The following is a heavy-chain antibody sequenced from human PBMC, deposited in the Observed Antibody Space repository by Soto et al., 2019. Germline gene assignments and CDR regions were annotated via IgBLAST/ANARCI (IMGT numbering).Heavy chain of an antibody. V-gene: IGHV3-23*01. D-gene: IGHD6-13*01. CDR3: ATRMYSTSWYYFVS. Sequence: EVQLLESGGGFVQPGGSLRLSCAASVFTFTNYALSWVRRAPGKGLEWVSTIGGGSGSTSYADSVKGRFSISRENSKNPLYMQLSSLRAEDTALYYCATRMYSTSWYYFVSWGQGTLVTVSS. CDR1: VFTFTNYA. CDR2: IGGGSGST. J-gene: IGHJ4*02.